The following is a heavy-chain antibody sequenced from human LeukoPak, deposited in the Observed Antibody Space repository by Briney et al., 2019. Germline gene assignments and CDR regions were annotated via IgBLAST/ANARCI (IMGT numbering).Heavy chain of an antibody. CDR1: GFTVSSNE. J-gene: IGHJ6*02. D-gene: IGHD3-10*01. Sequence: GGSLRLSCAASGFTVSSNEMSWVRQAPGKGLEWVSVIYSGGSTYYADSVKGRFTISRDNSKNTLYLQMNSLRAEDTAVYYCAKVQDYFGSADYYYTMDVWGQGTTVIVSS. CDR2: IYSGGST. CDR3: AKVQDYFGSADYYYTMDV. V-gene: IGHV3-66*01.